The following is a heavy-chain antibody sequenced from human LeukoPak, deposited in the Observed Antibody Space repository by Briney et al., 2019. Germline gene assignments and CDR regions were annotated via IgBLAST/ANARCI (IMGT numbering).Heavy chain of an antibody. CDR3: ARVMTTVTTPDY. J-gene: IGHJ4*02. D-gene: IGHD4-17*01. V-gene: IGHV1-2*02. Sequence: ASVKVSCKASGYTFTGYYMHWVRQAPGQGLEWMGWINPNSGGTNYAQKFQGRVTMTRDTSISTAYMELSRLRSDDTAVYYCARVMTTVTTPDYWGQGTLLTVSS. CDR1: GYTFTGYY. CDR2: INPNSGGT.